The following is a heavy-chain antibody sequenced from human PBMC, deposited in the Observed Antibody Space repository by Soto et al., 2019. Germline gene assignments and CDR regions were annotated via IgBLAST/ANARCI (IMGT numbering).Heavy chain of an antibody. CDR2: IRSSGNTI. V-gene: IGHV3-48*01. J-gene: IGHJ4*02. D-gene: IGHD6-13*01. Sequence: EVQLVESGGGLVQPGGSLRLSCAASGFTFSDYSMNWVRQAPGKGLEWVSYIRSSGNTIYYADSVRGRFTISRDSAENSLYLQMNSLRVEDTAVYYCAREGSSRSYYYHYWGQGTLVTVSS. CDR1: GFTFSDYS. CDR3: AREGSSRSYYYHY.